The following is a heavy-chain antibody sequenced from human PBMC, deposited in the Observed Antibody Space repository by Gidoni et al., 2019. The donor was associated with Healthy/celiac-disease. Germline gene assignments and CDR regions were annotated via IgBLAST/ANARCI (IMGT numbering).Heavy chain of an antibody. CDR1: GFTFSSYS. D-gene: IGHD1-26*01. Sequence: GFTFSSYSMNWVRQAPGKGLEWVSYISSSSSTIYYADSVKGRFTISRDNAKNSLYLQMNSLRDEDTAVYYCARDYDSVGATTLDYWGQGTLVTVSS. V-gene: IGHV3-48*02. CDR3: ARDYDSVGATTLDY. J-gene: IGHJ4*02. CDR2: ISSSSSTI.